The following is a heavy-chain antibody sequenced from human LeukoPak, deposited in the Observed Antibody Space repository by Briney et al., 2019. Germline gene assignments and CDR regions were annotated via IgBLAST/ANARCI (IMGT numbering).Heavy chain of an antibody. CDR2: IYYSGST. V-gene: IGHV4-61*01. CDR3: ASGSYYDILTGYYRGEYFQH. Sequence: SETLSLTCTVSGGSVSSGSYYCSWIRQPPGKGLEWIGYIYYSGSTNYNPSLKSRVTISVDTSKNQFSLKLSSVTAADTAVYYCASGSYYDILTGYYRGEYFQHWGQGTLVTVSS. J-gene: IGHJ1*01. D-gene: IGHD3-9*01. CDR1: GGSVSSGSYY.